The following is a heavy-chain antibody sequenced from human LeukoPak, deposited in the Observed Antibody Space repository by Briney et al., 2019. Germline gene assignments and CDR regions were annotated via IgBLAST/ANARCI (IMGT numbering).Heavy chain of an antibody. CDR3: ASVSTGTIFDY. V-gene: IGHV1-46*01. CDR1: GYTFTYYY. CDR2: INPTGGTT. J-gene: IGHJ4*02. D-gene: IGHD2-8*02. Sequence: ASGRVSCKASGYTFTYYYIHWVRQAPGQGLEWMGIINPTGGTTVYTQKFQGRVTITMDTATSTVNMDLISLRSEDTAVYYCASVSTGTIFDYWGQGTLVTVSS.